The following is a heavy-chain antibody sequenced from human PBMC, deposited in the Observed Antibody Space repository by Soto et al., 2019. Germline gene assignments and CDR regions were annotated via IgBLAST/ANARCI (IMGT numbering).Heavy chain of an antibody. J-gene: IGHJ5*02. CDR1: GFTFSSYW. CDR2: IKQDGSEK. CDR3: ARDHYDFWSGYYWFDP. D-gene: IGHD3-3*01. V-gene: IGHV3-7*01. Sequence: AGGSLRLSCAASGFTFSSYWMSWVRQAPGKGLEWVANIKQDGSEKYYVDSVKGRFTISRDNAKNSLYLQMNSLRAEDTAVYYCARDHYDFWSGYYWFDPWGQGTLVTVSS.